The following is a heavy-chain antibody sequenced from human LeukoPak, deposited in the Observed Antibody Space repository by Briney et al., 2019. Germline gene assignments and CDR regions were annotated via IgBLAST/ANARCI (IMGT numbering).Heavy chain of an antibody. CDR1: GGTFSSYA. CDR3: ARDLKPDTRDFDP. J-gene: IGHJ5*02. CDR2: IIPILGIA. Sequence: SAKVSCKASGGTFSSYAISWVRQAPGQGLEWMGRIIPILGIANYAQKFQGGVTITADKSTSTAYMELSSLRSEDTAVYYCARDLKPDTRDFDPWGQGTLVTVSS. V-gene: IGHV1-69*04.